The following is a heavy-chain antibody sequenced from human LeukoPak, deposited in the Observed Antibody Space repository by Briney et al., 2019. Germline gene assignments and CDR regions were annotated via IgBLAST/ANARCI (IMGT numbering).Heavy chain of an antibody. Sequence: GGSLRLSCAASGFTFISYSMNWVRQAPGKGLEWVSSISSTSSYIYYADSVKGRFIISRDNAKNSLYLQMSRLRAEDTAVYYCARAPHYYDSSGYYPPNFDYWGQGTLVTVSS. CDR2: ISSTSSYI. J-gene: IGHJ4*02. D-gene: IGHD3-22*01. V-gene: IGHV3-21*01. CDR3: ARAPHYYDSSGYYPPNFDY. CDR1: GFTFISYS.